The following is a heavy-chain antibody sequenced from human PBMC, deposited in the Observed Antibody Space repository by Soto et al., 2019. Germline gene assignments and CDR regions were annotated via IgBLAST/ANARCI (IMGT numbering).Heavy chain of an antibody. D-gene: IGHD3-22*01. Sequence: QVQLVQSGAEVKKSGASVKVSCKASGYTFTDYHMHWVRQAPGQGLEWMGWITPDSGDTKYAQKFQGRVTMTRDTAISTVDMELTSLTSDDTAVYFWARDRGGWAVVTPAHWGQGTLDSVSS. CDR1: GYTFTDYH. CDR3: ARDRGGWAVVTPAH. J-gene: IGHJ4*02. V-gene: IGHV1-2*02. CDR2: ITPDSGDT.